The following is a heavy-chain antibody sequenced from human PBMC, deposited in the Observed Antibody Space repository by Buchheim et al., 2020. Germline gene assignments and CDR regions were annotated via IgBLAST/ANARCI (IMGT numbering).Heavy chain of an antibody. D-gene: IGHD1-26*01. Sequence: EVQLVESGGGLVQPGGSLKLSCAASGFTFSGSAMHWVRQASGKGLEWVGRIRSKANSYATAYAASVKGRFTISRDDSKNRAYLQMNSLKTEDTAVYYCTRPGWELLSYSYYYYMDVWGKGTT. CDR3: TRPGWELLSYSYYYYMDV. V-gene: IGHV3-73*02. CDR1: GFTFSGSA. J-gene: IGHJ6*03. CDR2: IRSKANSYAT.